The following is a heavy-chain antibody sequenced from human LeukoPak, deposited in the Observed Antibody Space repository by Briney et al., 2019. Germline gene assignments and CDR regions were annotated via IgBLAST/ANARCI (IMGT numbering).Heavy chain of an antibody. CDR2: IIPIFGTA. V-gene: IGHV1-69*01. Sequence: ASVKVSCKASGGTFSSYAISWVRQAPGQGLEWMGGIIPIFGTANYAQKFQGRVTITADESTSTAYMELSSLRSEDTAVYYCARGQYSPDYYGSGLFDYWGQGTLVTVSS. CDR1: GGTFSSYA. D-gene: IGHD3-10*01. CDR3: ARGQYSPDYYGSGLFDY. J-gene: IGHJ4*02.